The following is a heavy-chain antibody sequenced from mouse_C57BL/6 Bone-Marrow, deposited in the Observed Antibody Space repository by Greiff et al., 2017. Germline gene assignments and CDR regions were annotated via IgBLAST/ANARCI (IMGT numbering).Heavy chain of an antibody. Sequence: QVQLQQSGPELVKPGASVKISCKASGYAFSSSWMNWVKQRPGKGLEWIGRIYPGDGDTNYNGKFKGKATLTADKSSSTAYMQLSSLTSEDSAVYFCARSDDGYHGGYWGQGTTLTVSS. CDR2: IYPGDGDT. D-gene: IGHD2-3*01. CDR1: GYAFSSSW. J-gene: IGHJ2*01. V-gene: IGHV1-82*01. CDR3: ARSDDGYHGGY.